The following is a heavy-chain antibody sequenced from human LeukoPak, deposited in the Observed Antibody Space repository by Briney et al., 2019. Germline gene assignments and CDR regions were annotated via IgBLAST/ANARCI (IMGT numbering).Heavy chain of an antibody. CDR2: VNPNSGDT. J-gene: IGHJ4*02. CDR1: GYTFTDYY. V-gene: IGHV1-2*02. D-gene: IGHD6-13*01. CDR3: ALLFSSTWYRFDS. Sequence: ASVKVSCKASGYTFTDYYMHWVRQAPGQGLEWMGWVNPNSGDTIYVHKFQGRVTMTSDTSISTAYMDLSRVRSDDTAVYYCALLFSSTWYRFDSWGQGTLVTVSS.